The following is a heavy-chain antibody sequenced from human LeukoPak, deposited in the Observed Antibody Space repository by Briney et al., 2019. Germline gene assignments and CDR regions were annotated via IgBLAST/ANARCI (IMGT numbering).Heavy chain of an antibody. CDR3: ARDKGGLLWFRELLFYFDY. D-gene: IGHD3-10*01. CDR2: IWYDGSNK. V-gene: IGHV3-33*01. Sequence: PGRSLRLSCAASGFTFSSYGMHWVRQAPGKGLEWVAVIWYDGSNKYYADSVKGRFTISSDNSKNTLYLQMNSLRAEDTAVYYCARDKGGLLWFRELLFYFDYWGQGTLVTVSS. J-gene: IGHJ4*02. CDR1: GFTFSSYG.